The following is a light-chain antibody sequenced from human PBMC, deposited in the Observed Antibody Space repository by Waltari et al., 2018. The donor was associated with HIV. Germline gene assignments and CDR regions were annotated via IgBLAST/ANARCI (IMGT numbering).Light chain of an antibody. CDR1: SGSIASHY. CDR2: EDN. J-gene: IGLJ3*02. Sequence: NFMLTQPHSVSESPGKTVTISCTRSSGSIASHYVQWYQQRPGSAPTTVIYEDNQRPSGVPDRFSGSIDSSSNSASLTISGLKTEDEADYYCQSYDNSVLWVFGGGTKLTVL. CDR3: QSYDNSVLWV. V-gene: IGLV6-57*03.